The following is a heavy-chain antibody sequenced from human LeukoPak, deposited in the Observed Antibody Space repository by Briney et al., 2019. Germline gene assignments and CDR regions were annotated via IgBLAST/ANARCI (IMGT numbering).Heavy chain of an antibody. CDR2: IKPDGSEK. D-gene: IGHD2-2*01. J-gene: IGHJ4*02. Sequence: PGGSLRLSCVASGFTFSSHHMNWVRQTPGKGLESVATIKPDGSEKYYVDSVKGRFTISRDNAKSSLYLQMNSLRAEDTGVYFCAGMSSYCDYWGQGTLVTVSS. CDR1: GFTFSSHH. V-gene: IGHV3-7*01. CDR3: AGMSSYCDY.